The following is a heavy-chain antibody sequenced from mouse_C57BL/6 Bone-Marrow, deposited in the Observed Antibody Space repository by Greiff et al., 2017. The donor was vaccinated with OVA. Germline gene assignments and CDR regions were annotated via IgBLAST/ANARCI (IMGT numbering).Heavy chain of an antibody. D-gene: IGHD1-1*01. V-gene: IGHV1-4*01. J-gene: IGHJ4*01. Sequence: VQLVESGAELARPGASVKMSCKASGYTFTSYTMHWVKQRPGQGLEWIGYINPSSGYTKYNQKFKDKATLTADKSSSTAYMQLSSLTSEDSAVYYCARNYYGSSYGMDYWGQGTSVTVSS. CDR2: INPSSGYT. CDR3: ARNYYGSSYGMDY. CDR1: GYTFTSYT.